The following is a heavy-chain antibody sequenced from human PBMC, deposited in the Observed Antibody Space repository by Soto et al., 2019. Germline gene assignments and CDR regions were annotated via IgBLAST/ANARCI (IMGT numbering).Heavy chain of an antibody. CDR1: GGTFSTYD. V-gene: IGHV1-69*12. CDR3: SSGIQLWLRRINNGYSG. D-gene: IGHD5-18*01. CDR2: IIAMFGTA. Sequence: QVQLVQSGAEVKKPESSVKVSCKAPGGTFSTYDLSWVRQAPGQGLEWMGGIIAMFGTAYYSQRFQDRVTITADESTNTAYMELSSLRSENTAMYFCSSGIQLWLRRINNGYSGWGQGTLVTVSS. J-gene: IGHJ4*02.